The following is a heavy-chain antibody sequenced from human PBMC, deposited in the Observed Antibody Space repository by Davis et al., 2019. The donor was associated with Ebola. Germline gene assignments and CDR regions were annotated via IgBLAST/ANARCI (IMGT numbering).Heavy chain of an antibody. D-gene: IGHD5-24*01. Sequence: ASVKVSCKASGYTFTAYYMHCVRQAPGQGLEWMGWINPNSGGTNYAQKFQRWVTMTRDTSISTAYMGLSRLRSDDTAMYYCARGGVEMATINWFDPWGQGTLVTVSS. CDR2: INPNSGGT. V-gene: IGHV1-2*04. CDR1: GYTFTAYY. J-gene: IGHJ5*02. CDR3: ARGGVEMATINWFDP.